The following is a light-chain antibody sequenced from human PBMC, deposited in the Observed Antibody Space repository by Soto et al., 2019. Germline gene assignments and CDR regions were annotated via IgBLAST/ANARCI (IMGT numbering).Light chain of an antibody. Sequence: EIVMTQSPATLSVSPGERATLSCRASQSVSSNLAWYQQKPGQAPRLLIYGASTRATGIPARFSGSGSGTEFTLTISSLQSEDLAVYYCQQYNTWPPITFGQGTRLEIK. J-gene: IGKJ5*01. CDR1: QSVSSN. CDR3: QQYNTWPPIT. V-gene: IGKV3-15*01. CDR2: GAS.